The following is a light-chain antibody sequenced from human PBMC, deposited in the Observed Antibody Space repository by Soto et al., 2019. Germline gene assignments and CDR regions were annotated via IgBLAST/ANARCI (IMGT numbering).Light chain of an antibody. J-gene: IGKJ4*01. Sequence: DIQMTQSPSSLSASVGDRVTITCRASQIIDNYLNWYQQNSGKAPHLLIYSASHLQSRVPSRFSGGGYGTDFILTISSLQPEDSAIYFCQQSITAPLTFGGGTKVEIK. CDR3: QQSITAPLT. CDR2: SAS. CDR1: QIIDNY. V-gene: IGKV1-39*01.